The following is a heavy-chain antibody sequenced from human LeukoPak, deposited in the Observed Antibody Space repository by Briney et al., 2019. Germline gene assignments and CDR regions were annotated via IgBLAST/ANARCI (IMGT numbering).Heavy chain of an antibody. J-gene: IGHJ3*02. V-gene: IGHV4-39*01. D-gene: IGHD3-10*01. Sequence: SETLSLTCTVSGGSVSSSGYYWGCIRQPPGRGLEWLASIYYSGSTYYSPSLKSRVSISVDTSKNQFSLKLSSVTAADTAVFYCAGAYYYGSGSPSAFDIWGQGTMVTVST. CDR1: GGSVSSSGYY. CDR2: IYYSGST. CDR3: AGAYYYGSGSPSAFDI.